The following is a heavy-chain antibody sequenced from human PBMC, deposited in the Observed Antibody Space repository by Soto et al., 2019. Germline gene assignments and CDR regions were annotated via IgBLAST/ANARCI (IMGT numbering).Heavy chain of an antibody. J-gene: IGHJ4*02. CDR1: GGSISSRTSY. Sequence: QVQLQESGPGLVKPSQTLSLTCTVSGGSISSRTSYWSWIRQHPGKGLEWIGYIYYGGDSFYNPSLKSRVTIAIDTSENPFSLKLNSVTAGDRAVYFCAGGGGGGVDCWGQGTLVTVAS. V-gene: IGHV4-31*03. D-gene: IGHD3-16*01. CDR2: IYYGGDS. CDR3: AGGGGGGVDC.